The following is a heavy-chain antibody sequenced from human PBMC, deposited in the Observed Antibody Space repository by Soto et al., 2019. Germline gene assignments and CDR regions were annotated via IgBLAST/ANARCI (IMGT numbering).Heavy chain of an antibody. CDR3: VRARSTDTDF. J-gene: IGHJ4*02. CDR1: GFTFRNYW. CDR2: INGDGSLI. D-gene: IGHD4-17*01. Sequence: VQLVESGGGLVQPGGSLRLSCAASGFTFRNYWMHWVRQAPGKGLEWVSHINGDGSLIRYADSVKGRFTISRDNAKNMVHLQMNSLRGDDKAVYFCVRARSTDTDFWGKGTLVTVSS. V-gene: IGHV3-74*01.